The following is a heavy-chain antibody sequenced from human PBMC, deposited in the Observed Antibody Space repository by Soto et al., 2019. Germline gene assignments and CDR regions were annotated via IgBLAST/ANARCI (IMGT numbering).Heavy chain of an antibody. CDR2: ISAYNGKT. CDR1: GYTFTNFG. D-gene: IGHD3-3*01. Sequence: QVQLVQSGAEVKKPGASVKVSCKASGYTFTNFGITWVRQAPGQGLEWMGWISAYNGKTTYEQKLQXXVXMXXDTSTSTAYMELRSLTSDATAFYSCARLFWKDLDYWGQGTLVTVSS. J-gene: IGHJ4*02. V-gene: IGHV1-18*01. CDR3: ARLFWKDLDY.